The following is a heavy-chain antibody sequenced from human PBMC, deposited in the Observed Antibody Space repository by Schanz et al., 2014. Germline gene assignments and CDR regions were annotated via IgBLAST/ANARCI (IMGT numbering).Heavy chain of an antibody. J-gene: IGHJ5*02. CDR1: GPSFSGSG. CDR2: IRFDASHK. V-gene: IGHV3-30*02. D-gene: IGHD3-10*01. CDR3: AIYMTIGTA. Sequence: QVQLVESGGGLVKPGAALRLSCAASGPSFSGSGIHWVRQAPGEGLEWVAFIRFDASHKYYADFVKGRFTISRDNSKNTPYLQMNSLRGGDASMSYCAIYMTIGTAWGQGTLVTVSS.